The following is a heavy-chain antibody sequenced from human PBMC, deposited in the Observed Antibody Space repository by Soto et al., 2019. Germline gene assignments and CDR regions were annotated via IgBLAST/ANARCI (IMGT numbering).Heavy chain of an antibody. CDR3: AKGPSPSSWYLTSYYYYYGMDV. V-gene: IGHV3-23*01. CDR2: ISGSGGST. D-gene: IGHD6-13*01. CDR1: GFTFSSYA. Sequence: GGSLRLSCAASGFTFSSYAMSWVRQAPGKGLEWVSAISGSGGSTYYADSVKGRFTISRDNSKNTLYPQMNSLRAEDTAVYYCAKGPSPSSWYLTSYYYYYGMDVWGQGTTVTVSS. J-gene: IGHJ6*02.